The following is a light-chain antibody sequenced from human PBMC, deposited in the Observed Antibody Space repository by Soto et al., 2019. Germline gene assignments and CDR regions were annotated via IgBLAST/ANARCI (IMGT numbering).Light chain of an antibody. CDR3: QHYNSYPWT. CDR1: QSISSW. V-gene: IGKV1-5*01. Sequence: DIQMTQSPSTLSASVGDRVTITCRASQSISSWLAWYQQKPGKAPKLLIYDASSLESGVPSRFSGSGSGTEITLTISSLQPDDFATYYCQHYNSYPWTFGQGTKV. J-gene: IGKJ1*01. CDR2: DAS.